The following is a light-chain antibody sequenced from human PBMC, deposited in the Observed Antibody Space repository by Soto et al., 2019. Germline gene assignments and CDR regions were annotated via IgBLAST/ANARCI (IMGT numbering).Light chain of an antibody. Sequence: DIQMTQSPSTLSASVGDRVTITCRANQSISSWLAWYQRRPGKAPRLLISKASSLESGVPSRFSGGGFGTEFTLTISSLQPDDFATYYCQQYYSRVTFGQGTKVAIK. V-gene: IGKV1-5*03. CDR2: KAS. CDR1: QSISSW. J-gene: IGKJ1*01. CDR3: QQYYSRVT.